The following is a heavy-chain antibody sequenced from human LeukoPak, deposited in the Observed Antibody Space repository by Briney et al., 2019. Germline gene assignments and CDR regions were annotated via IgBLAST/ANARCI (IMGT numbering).Heavy chain of an antibody. J-gene: IGHJ3*02. V-gene: IGHV6-1*01. CDR3: ARDSHDYGDYGDAFDI. CDR2: IYYRSKWYN. D-gene: IGHD4-17*01. Sequence: SQTLSLTCAISGDSVSSNSAAWNWIRQSPSRGLEWLGRIYYRSKWYNDYAVSVKSRITINPDTSKNQFSLQLNSVTPEDTAVYYCARDSHDYGDYGDAFDIWGQGTIVTVSS. CDR1: GDSVSSNSAA.